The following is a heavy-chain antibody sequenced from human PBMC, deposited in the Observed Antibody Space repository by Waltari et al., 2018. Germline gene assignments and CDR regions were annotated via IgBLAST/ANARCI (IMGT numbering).Heavy chain of an antibody. CDR2: ISSSGSTI. CDR3: ARGIQGGYYWGFDY. Sequence: EVQLVESGGGLVQPGGSLRLSCAASGFTFSSYEMNWVRQAPGKGMEWVSYISSSGSTIYYADSVKGRFTISRDNAKNSLYLQMNSLRAEDTAVYYCARGIQGGYYWGFDYWGQGTLVTVSS. D-gene: IGHD3-22*01. J-gene: IGHJ4*02. CDR1: GFTFSSYE. V-gene: IGHV3-48*03.